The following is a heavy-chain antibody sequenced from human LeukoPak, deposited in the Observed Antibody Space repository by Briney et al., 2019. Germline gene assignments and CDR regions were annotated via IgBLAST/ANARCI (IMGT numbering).Heavy chain of an antibody. J-gene: IGHJ6*03. CDR3: ARDRPYGSRSYYKGLLYYYYMDV. CDR2: IYTSGST. D-gene: IGHD3-10*01. V-gene: IGHV4-61*02. Sequence: SQTLSLTCTVSGGSISSGSYYWSWIRQPAGKGLEWIGRIYTSGSTNYNPSLKSRVTISVDTSKNQFSLKLSSVTAADTAVYYCARDRPYGSRSYYKGLLYYYYMDVWGKGTTVTISS. CDR1: GGSISSGSYY.